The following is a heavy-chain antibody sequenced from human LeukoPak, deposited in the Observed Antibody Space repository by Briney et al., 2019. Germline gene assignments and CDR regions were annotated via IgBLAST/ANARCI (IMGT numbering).Heavy chain of an antibody. Sequence: ASVKVSCKASGYTFTGYYMHWVRQAPGQGLEWMGWINPNSGGTNYAQKFQGRVTMTRDTSISTAYMELSRLRSDDTAVYYCARGYYYDSSGYVDSFDYWGQGTLVTVSS. V-gene: IGHV1-2*02. J-gene: IGHJ4*02. D-gene: IGHD3-22*01. CDR3: ARGYYYDSSGYVDSFDY. CDR2: INPNSGGT. CDR1: GYTFTGYY.